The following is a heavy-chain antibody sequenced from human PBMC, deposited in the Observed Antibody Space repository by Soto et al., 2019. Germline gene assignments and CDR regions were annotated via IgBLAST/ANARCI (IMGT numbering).Heavy chain of an antibody. V-gene: IGHV3-23*01. CDR1: GFTFSNYA. CDR3: AKEQGSSWYEIDY. CDR2: ISGSGGST. D-gene: IGHD6-13*01. J-gene: IGHJ4*02. Sequence: EVQLLESGGGLVQPGGSLRLSCAASGFTFSNYAVTWVRQAPGKGLEWVSTISGSGGSTYYADSVKGRFTISRDNSKSTLYLQMNSLRAEDTAVYYCAKEQGSSWYEIDYWGQGTLVTVSS.